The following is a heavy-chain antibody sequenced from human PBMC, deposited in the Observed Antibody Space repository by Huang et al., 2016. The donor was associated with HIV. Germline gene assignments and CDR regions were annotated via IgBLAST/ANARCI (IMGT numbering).Heavy chain of an antibody. D-gene: IGHD3-22*01. J-gene: IGHJ1*01. CDR2: FSGYNCKT. CDR1: GYTFTNYA. CDR3: ARERYYYDRSGYYTPVEYFHH. V-gene: IGHV1-18*01. Sequence: QVQLVQSGAEVKKPGASVKVSCKASGYTFTNYAINWVRQAPGQSLEWMGWFSGYNCKTNYAQKVQGRVTMTKDTSTSTAYMELRSLISDDTAVYYCARERYYYDRSGYYTPVEYFHHWGQGTLVTVSS.